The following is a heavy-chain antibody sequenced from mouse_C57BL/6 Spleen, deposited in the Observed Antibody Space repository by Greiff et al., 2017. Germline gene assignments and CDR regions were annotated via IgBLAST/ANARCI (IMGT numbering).Heavy chain of an antibody. CDR1: GFTFSDYG. V-gene: IGHV5-15*01. Sequence: EVKLMESGGGLVQPGGSLKLSFAASGFTFSDYGMAWVRQAPRKGPEWVAFISNLAYSIYYADTVTGRFTISRENAKNTLYLEMSSLRSEDTAMYYCARHYYEYDYAMDYWGQGTSVTVSS. D-gene: IGHD2-4*01. J-gene: IGHJ4*01. CDR2: ISNLAYSI. CDR3: ARHYYEYDYAMDY.